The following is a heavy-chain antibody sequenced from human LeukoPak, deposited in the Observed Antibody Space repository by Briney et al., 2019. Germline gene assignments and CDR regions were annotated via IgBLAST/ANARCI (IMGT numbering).Heavy chain of an antibody. CDR2: IIPILGIA. V-gene: IGHV1-69*04. J-gene: IGHJ6*03. CDR1: GGTFSSYA. CDR3: ARVETVVYVWGNYYYMDV. Sequence: SVEVSCKASGGTFSSYAISWVRQAPGQGLEWMGRIIPILGIANYAQKFQGRVTITADKSTSTAYMELSSLRSEDTAVYYCARVETVVYVWGNYYYMDVWGKGTTVTVSS. D-gene: IGHD2-8*02.